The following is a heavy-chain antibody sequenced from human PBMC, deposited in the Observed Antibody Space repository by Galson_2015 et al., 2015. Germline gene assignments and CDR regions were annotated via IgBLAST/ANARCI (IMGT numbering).Heavy chain of an antibody. J-gene: IGHJ6*02. V-gene: IGHV3-21*01. CDR2: IDSSSSYI. CDR3: ARSPSVTPGYEYGMDV. CDR1: GFTFSSYR. D-gene: IGHD4-11*01. Sequence: SLRLSCAASGFTFSSYRMNWVRQAPGKGLEWASSIDSSSSYIYYADSVKGRFTISRDNAKNSLYLQMNSLRAEDTAVYYCARSPSVTPGYEYGMDVWGQGTTVTVSS.